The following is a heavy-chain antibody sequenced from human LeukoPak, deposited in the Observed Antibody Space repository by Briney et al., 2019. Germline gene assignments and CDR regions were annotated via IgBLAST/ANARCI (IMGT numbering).Heavy chain of an antibody. Sequence: GASVKVSCKASGYTFTSYDINWVRQATGQGLEWMGWMNPNSGNTGYAQKFQGRVTMTRNTSISTAYIELSSLRSEDTAVYYCAGNGVGYSNDAFDIWGQGTMVTVSS. CDR3: AGNGVGYSNDAFDI. D-gene: IGHD2-8*01. CDR1: GYTFTSYD. V-gene: IGHV1-8*01. CDR2: MNPNSGNT. J-gene: IGHJ3*02.